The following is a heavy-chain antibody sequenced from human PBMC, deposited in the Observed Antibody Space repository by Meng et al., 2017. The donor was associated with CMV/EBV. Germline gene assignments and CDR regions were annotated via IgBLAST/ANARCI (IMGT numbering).Heavy chain of an antibody. CDR3: ARPKGGSLLRAPFDY. D-gene: IGHD2-15*01. CDR2: INHSGST. Sequence: VLLQQVRAGLLKPSATRPLTWAVYGGFFSGYYWSWIRQPPGKGLEWIGEINHSGSTNYNPSLKSRVTISVDTSKNQFSLKLSSVTAADTAVYYCARPKGGSLLRAPFDYWGQGTLVTVSS. J-gene: IGHJ4*02. V-gene: IGHV4-34*01. CDR1: GGFFSGYY.